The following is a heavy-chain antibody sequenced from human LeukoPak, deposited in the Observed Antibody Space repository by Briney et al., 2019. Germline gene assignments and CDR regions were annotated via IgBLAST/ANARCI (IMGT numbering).Heavy chain of an antibody. CDR2: ISGSGGST. V-gene: IGHV3-23*01. CDR3: AKDQVTMVRGVIINPSDY. CDR1: GFTFSSYA. D-gene: IGHD3-10*01. Sequence: GGSLRLSCAASGFTFSSYAMSWVRQAPGKGLEWVSAISGSGGSTYYADSVEGRFTISRDNSKNTLYLQMNSLRAEDTAVYYCAKDQVTMVRGVIINPSDYWGQGTLVTVSS. J-gene: IGHJ4*02.